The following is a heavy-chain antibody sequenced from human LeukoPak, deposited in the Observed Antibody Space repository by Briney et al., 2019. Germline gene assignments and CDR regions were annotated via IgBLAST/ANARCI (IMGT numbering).Heavy chain of an antibody. V-gene: IGHV4-4*02. D-gene: IGHD1-14*01. J-gene: IGHJ5*02. Sequence: PSGTLSLTCAVSGGSISSSNWWSWVRQPPGKGLEWIGEIYHSGSTNYNPSLKSRVTISVDKSKNQFSLKLSSVTAADTAVYYCARGRGGTRRPQHLRRTHTNWFDPWGQGTLVTVSS. CDR2: IYHSGST. CDR3: ARGRGGTRRPQHLRRTHTNWFDP. CDR1: GGSISSSNW.